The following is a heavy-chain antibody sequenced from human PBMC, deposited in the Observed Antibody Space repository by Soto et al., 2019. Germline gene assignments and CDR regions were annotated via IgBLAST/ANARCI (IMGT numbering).Heavy chain of an antibody. CDR3: ARLGHGYRYGYGYY. CDR1: GGSISRYY. CDR2: IYYSGST. D-gene: IGHD5-18*01. Sequence: SETLSLTCTVSGGSISRYYWSWIRQPPGKGLEWIGYIYYSGSTNYNPSLKSRVTISVDTSKNQFSLKLSSVTAADTAVYYCARLGHGYRYGYGYYWAQRTLVTVSS. J-gene: IGHJ4*02. V-gene: IGHV4-59*01.